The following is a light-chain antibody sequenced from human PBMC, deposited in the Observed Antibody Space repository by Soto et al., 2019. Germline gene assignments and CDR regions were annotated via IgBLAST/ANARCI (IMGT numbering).Light chain of an antibody. J-gene: IGKJ1*01. CDR3: QHYSTLWA. Sequence: TVLTQSPGSLSLSLGDRATLSCRASQTVXNNYRAWYQQKPGQAPGIPFDGTSNSATGIPDRFSGSGCGTEFTITISRLQPDDLATYYCQHYSTLWAFGQGTKVDIK. V-gene: IGKV3-20*01. CDR2: GTS. CDR1: QTVXNNY.